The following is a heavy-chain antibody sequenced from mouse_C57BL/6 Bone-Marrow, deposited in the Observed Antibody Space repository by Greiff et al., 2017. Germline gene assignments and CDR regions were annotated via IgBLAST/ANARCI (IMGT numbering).Heavy chain of an antibody. CDR2: IYPRSGNT. V-gene: IGHV1-81*01. Sequence: VQLQQSGAELARPGASVKLSCKASGYTFTSYGISWVKQRTGQGLEWIGEIYPRSGNTYYNEKFKGKATLTADKSSSTAYMELRSLTSEDSAVYFCARPMYYRYFDVWGTGTTVTVSS. CDR1: GYTFTSYG. J-gene: IGHJ1*03. CDR3: ARPMYYRYFDV. D-gene: IGHD2-12*01.